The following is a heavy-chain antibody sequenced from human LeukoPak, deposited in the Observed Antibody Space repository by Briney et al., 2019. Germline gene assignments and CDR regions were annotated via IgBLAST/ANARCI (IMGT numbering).Heavy chain of an antibody. CDR3: VKVRGRARVGYFDY. J-gene: IGHJ4*02. Sequence: GGSLRLSCAASGFTFSIAWMSWVRQAPGKGLVWVSRINKDGSVTDYAESVKGRFSISRDNAKNTLYLQMNSLRVEDTAIYYCVKVRGRARVGYFDYWGQGTLVTVSS. D-gene: IGHD1-26*01. V-gene: IGHV3-74*01. CDR1: GFTFSIAW. CDR2: INKDGSVT.